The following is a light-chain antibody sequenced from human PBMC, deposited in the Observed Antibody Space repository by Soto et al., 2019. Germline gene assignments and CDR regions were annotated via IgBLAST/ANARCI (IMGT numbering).Light chain of an antibody. V-gene: IGKV3-20*01. J-gene: IGKJ5*01. CDR2: GAS. Sequence: EIVLTQSPGTLSLSPVERATLSCMASQSVSSSYLAWYQQKPGQAPRLLIYGASTRATGIPARFSGSGSGTEFTLTISRLEPEDFAVYYCQQYGSSSITFGQGTRLEI. CDR3: QQYGSSSIT. CDR1: QSVSSSY.